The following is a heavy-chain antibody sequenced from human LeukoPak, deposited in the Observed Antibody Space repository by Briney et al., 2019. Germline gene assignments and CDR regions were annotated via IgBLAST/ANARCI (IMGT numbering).Heavy chain of an antibody. J-gene: IGHJ4*02. Sequence: PGGSLRLSCGATGFTFSSYGMHWVRQAPGKGLEWVAFIRKDGSDKYFADSVKGRFTISRDNSRNTLYLQMHSLRAEDTAVYYCASYLYWWSDLGYWGQGTLVTLSS. D-gene: IGHD2-8*02. CDR1: GFTFSSYG. V-gene: IGHV3-30*02. CDR3: ASYLYWWSDLGY. CDR2: IRKDGSDK.